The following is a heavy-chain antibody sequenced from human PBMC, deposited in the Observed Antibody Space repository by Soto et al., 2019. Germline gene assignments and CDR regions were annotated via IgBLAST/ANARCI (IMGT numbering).Heavy chain of an antibody. CDR2: IDNAGTDS. Sequence: EVQLVESGGGLVQPGGSLRLSCAASGFTLSGRSMHWVPQAPGKGLVWVSGIDNAGTDSTYADSVKGRFTSSRDNAMNILYLQMNSLRVEYTAVYYCASGWFGPDVWGKGTTVTVSS. CDR1: GFTLSGRS. D-gene: IGHD3-10*01. V-gene: IGHV3-74*01. J-gene: IGHJ6*04. CDR3: ASGWFGPDV.